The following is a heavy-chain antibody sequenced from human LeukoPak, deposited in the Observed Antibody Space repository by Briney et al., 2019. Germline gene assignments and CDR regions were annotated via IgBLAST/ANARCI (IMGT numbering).Heavy chain of an antibody. CDR1: GYTFTSYG. V-gene: IGHV1-18*01. D-gene: IGHD5-12*01. CDR2: ISAYNGNT. CDR3: ARDGDIVAHYYYGMDV. Sequence: ASVKVSCKASGYTFTSYGISWVLQAPGQGLEWVGWISAYNGNTNYAQKLQGRVTMTTDTSTSTAYMELRSLRSDDTAVYYCARDGDIVAHYYYGMDVWGQGTTVTVSS. J-gene: IGHJ6*02.